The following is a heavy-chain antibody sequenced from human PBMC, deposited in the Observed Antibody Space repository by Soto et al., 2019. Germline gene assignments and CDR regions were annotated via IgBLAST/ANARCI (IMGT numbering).Heavy chain of an antibody. D-gene: IGHD6-6*01. CDR2: INHSGST. CDR1: GGSFSGYY. V-gene: IGHV4-34*01. Sequence: SETLSLTCAVYGGSFSGYYWSWIRQPPGKGLEWIGEINHSGSTNYNPSLKSRVTISVDTSKNQFSLKLSSVTAADTAVYYCARGLEHSSSSNLARGYYYYYGMDVWGQGTTVTVSS. CDR3: ARGLEHSSSSNLARGYYYYYGMDV. J-gene: IGHJ6*02.